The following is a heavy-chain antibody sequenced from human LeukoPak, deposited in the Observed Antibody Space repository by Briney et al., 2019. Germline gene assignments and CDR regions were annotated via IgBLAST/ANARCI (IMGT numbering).Heavy chain of an antibody. Sequence: GGSLRLSCAASGFTFSSYSMKWVRQAPGKGLEWVSSISSSSSYIYYADSVKGRFTISRDNAKNSLYLQMNSLRAEDTTIYYCARSPSYYDSSGYNKYFHHWGQGTLVTVSS. CDR1: GFTFSSYS. D-gene: IGHD3-22*01. CDR2: ISSSSSYI. V-gene: IGHV3-21*01. J-gene: IGHJ1*01. CDR3: ARSPSYYDSSGYNKYFHH.